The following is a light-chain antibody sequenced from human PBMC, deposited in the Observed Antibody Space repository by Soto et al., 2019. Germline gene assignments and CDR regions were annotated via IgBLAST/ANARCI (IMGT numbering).Light chain of an antibody. V-gene: IGLV2-18*02. CDR1: SSDVGSSHG. Sequence: QSVLTQPPSVSGSPGQSVAISCTRTSSDVGSSHGVSWHQQPPGTAPQLMIYAVSNRPSGGPDRFSGSKSGNTASLTISGLQAEDEADYYCSSYTSSNTYAFGTGTKVPVL. CDR2: AVS. J-gene: IGLJ1*01. CDR3: SSYTSSNTYA.